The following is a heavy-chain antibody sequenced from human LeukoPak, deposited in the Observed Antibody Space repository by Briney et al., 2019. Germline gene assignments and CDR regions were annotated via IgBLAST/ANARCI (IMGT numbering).Heavy chain of an antibody. V-gene: IGHV3-7*01. CDR2: IKQDGREE. CDR1: GFTFSDYW. CDR3: TRMAWRSRPFDY. D-gene: IGHD2-2*01. Sequence: GGSLRLSCAASGFTFSDYWMSWVRQAPGKGLEWVASIKQDGREEWYVDSVKGRFTISRDNAKNSVSLQMNSLRVEDTAMYYCTRMAWRSRPFDYWGQGTLVTVSS. J-gene: IGHJ4*02.